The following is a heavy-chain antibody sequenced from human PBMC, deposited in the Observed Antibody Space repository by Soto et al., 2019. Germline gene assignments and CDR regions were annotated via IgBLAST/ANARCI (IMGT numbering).Heavy chain of an antibody. Sequence: QVRLVQSGAEVKKPGASVKLSCQASGGTFSNYAVSWVRQVPGQGLEGIGGFITKYNKANYAEKFRGRLTITAAESLTTAYMALTSLTFEDTAIYYCARDGSGIDSSGTYYWFDPWGQGTLVTVSS. J-gene: IGHJ5*02. D-gene: IGHD3-22*01. CDR1: GGTFSNYA. V-gene: IGHV1-69*01. CDR3: ARDGSGIDSSGTYYWFDP. CDR2: FITKYNKA.